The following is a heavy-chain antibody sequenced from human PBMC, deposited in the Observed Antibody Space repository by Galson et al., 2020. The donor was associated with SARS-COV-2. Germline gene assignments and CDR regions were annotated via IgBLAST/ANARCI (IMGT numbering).Heavy chain of an antibody. V-gene: IGHV3-33*06. J-gene: IGHJ4*02. D-gene: IGHD1-26*01. CDR3: AKELKEGATDY. Sequence: GESLKISCAASGFSFSDYAMHWVRQAPGKGLEWVAVIWYDGQNKYYADSVKGRVTISRDNSKNTLYLQINSLRVEDTAIYYCAKELKEGATDYWGQGTLVTVSS. CDR2: IWYDGQNK. CDR1: GFSFSDYA.